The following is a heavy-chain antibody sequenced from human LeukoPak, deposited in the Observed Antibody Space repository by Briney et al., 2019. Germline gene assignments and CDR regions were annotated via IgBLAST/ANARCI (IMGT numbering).Heavy chain of an antibody. D-gene: IGHD2-21*02. Sequence: GGSLRLSCAASGFTFSSYAMHWVRQAPGKGLEWVAVISYDGSNKYYADSVKGRFTISRDNSKNTLYLQMNSLRAEDTAVYYRARGEHIVVVTQDYWGQGTLVTVSS. J-gene: IGHJ4*02. V-gene: IGHV3-30-3*01. CDR1: GFTFSSYA. CDR3: ARGEHIVVVTQDY. CDR2: ISYDGSNK.